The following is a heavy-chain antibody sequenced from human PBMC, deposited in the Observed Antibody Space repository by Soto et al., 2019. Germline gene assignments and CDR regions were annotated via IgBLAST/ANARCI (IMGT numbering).Heavy chain of an antibody. CDR1: GFTFSTYG. V-gene: IGHV3-30*18. J-gene: IGHJ6*02. D-gene: IGHD3-10*01. Sequence: GGPLRLSCAASGFTFSTYGMQWVRQAPGKGLEWVAVISYDGYLKYYVDAVKGRFTVARDNSKNTLFLEMNSLRVEDTAVYFCAKDFKVSGSHYGTLNYYYGMDVWGQGTTVTVSS. CDR3: AKDFKVSGSHYGTLNYYYGMDV. CDR2: ISYDGYLK.